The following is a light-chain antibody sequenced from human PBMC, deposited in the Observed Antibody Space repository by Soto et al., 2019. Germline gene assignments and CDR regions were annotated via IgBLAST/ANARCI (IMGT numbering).Light chain of an antibody. CDR2: KVS. Sequence: QSALTQPASVSGSPRQSITISCTGTSSDVGDGDFVSWYQQRPGNAPKLMIYKVSNRPSGVSNRFSGSKSGNTASLTISGLQAEDEADYYCCSYTRSYTWVFGGGTHLTVL. CDR3: CSYTRSYTWV. CDR1: SSDVGDGDF. J-gene: IGLJ3*02. V-gene: IGLV2-14*01.